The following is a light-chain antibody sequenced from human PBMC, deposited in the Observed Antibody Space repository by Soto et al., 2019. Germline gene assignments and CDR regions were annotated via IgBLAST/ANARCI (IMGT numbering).Light chain of an antibody. V-gene: IGLV2-23*02. J-gene: IGLJ7*01. Sequence: QSVLTQPASVSGSPGQSITISCTGTSNDVGSYNLVSWYQQHPGKAPKLMIYEVSKRPSGVSNRFSGSKSGNTASLTISGLQAEDEADYYCCSYAGSSTLVFGGGTQLTVL. CDR3: CSYAGSSTLV. CDR1: SNDVGSYNL. CDR2: EVS.